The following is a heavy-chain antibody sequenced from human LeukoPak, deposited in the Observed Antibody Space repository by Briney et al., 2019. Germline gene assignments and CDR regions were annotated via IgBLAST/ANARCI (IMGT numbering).Heavy chain of an antibody. CDR3: ARYCSTTSCYTGYYYGMDV. CDR2: ISSSSSYI. D-gene: IGHD2-2*02. Sequence: GGSLRLSCAASGFTFSSYSMNWVRQAPGKGLEWVSSISSSSSYIYYADSVKGRFTISRDNAKNSLYLQMNSLRAEDTAVYYCARYCSTTSCYTGYYYGMDVWGQGTTVTVSS. V-gene: IGHV3-21*04. CDR1: GFTFSSYS. J-gene: IGHJ6*02.